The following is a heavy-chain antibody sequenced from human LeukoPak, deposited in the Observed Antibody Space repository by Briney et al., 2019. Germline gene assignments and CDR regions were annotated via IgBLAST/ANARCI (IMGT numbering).Heavy chain of an antibody. CDR1: GGSISSSSYY. Sequence: PSETLSLTCTVSGGSISSSSYYWGWIRQPPGKGLEWIGSIYYSGSTYYNPSLKSRVTISVDTSKNQFSLKLSSVTVADTAVYYCARIDYYDSSEIDYWGQGTLVTVSS. J-gene: IGHJ4*02. CDR2: IYYSGST. CDR3: ARIDYYDSSEIDY. V-gene: IGHV4-39*07. D-gene: IGHD3-22*01.